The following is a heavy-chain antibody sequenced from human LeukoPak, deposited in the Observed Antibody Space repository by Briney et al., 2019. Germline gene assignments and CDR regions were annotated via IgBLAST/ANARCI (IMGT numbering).Heavy chain of an antibody. CDR2: IKSKTDGGTA. D-gene: IGHD3-10*01. V-gene: IGHV3-15*01. CDR1: GFTFSNAW. J-gene: IGHJ4*02. Sequence: GGSLRLSCAASGFTFSNAWMSWVRQAPGKGLEWVGRIKSKTDGGTADYAAPVKGRFTISRDNAKNSTYLQMNSLRAEDTAVYYCAGDNWELRGFDYWGQGTLVTVSS. CDR3: AGDNWELRGFDY.